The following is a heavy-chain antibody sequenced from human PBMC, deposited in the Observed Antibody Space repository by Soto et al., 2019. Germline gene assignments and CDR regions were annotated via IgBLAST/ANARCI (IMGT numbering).Heavy chain of an antibody. V-gene: IGHV1-18*01. Sequence: GPSFKVSSKASGYTFTSYGISWVLQAPGQGLEWMGWISAYNGNTNYAQKLQGRVTMTTDTSTSTAYMELRSLRSDDTAVYYCAREDPGLAENWFDPWGQGTLVTVSS. CDR3: AREDPGLAENWFDP. CDR1: GYTFTSYG. J-gene: IGHJ5*02. CDR2: ISAYNGNT. D-gene: IGHD2-15*01.